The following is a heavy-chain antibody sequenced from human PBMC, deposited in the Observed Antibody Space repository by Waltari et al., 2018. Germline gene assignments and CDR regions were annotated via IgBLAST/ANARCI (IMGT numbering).Heavy chain of an antibody. CDR2: INQSGST. D-gene: IGHD2-2*01. J-gene: IGHJ6*02. V-gene: IGHV4-34*01. CDR3: ARGYLFVVVPAATKGRDYYYGMDV. CDR1: GGSFSGYY. Sequence: QVQLQQWGAGLLKPSETLSLTCAVYGGSFSGYYWSWIRQPPGKGLEWIGEINQSGSTNYNPSLKSRVTISVDTSKNQFSLKLSSVTAADTAVYYCARGYLFVVVPAATKGRDYYYGMDVWGQGTTVTVSS.